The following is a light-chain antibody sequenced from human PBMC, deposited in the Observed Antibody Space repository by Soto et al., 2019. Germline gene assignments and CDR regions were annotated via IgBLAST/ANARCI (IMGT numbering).Light chain of an antibody. CDR3: QQYNNWPFT. CDR2: GAS. V-gene: IGKV3-15*01. Sequence: EIVMTQSPATLSVSPGERATLSCRANQSVSSNLAWYQQKPGQAPRLLIYGASTRATGIPARFSGSGSGTEFTLTISRPQSEDFAVYYCQQYNNWPFTFGPGTKVDIK. CDR1: QSVSSN. J-gene: IGKJ3*01.